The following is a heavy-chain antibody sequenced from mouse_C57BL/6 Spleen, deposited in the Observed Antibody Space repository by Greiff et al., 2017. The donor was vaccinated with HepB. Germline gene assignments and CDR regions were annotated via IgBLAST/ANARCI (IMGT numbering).Heavy chain of an antibody. V-gene: IGHV7-3*01. J-gene: IGHJ2*01. D-gene: IGHD1-1*01. CDR3: ARYGNGSSLDY. CDR1: GFTFTDYY. Sequence: DVQLVESGGGLVQPGGSLSLSCAASGFTFTDYYMSWVRQPPGKALEWLGFIRNKANGYTTEYSASVKGRFTISRDNSKSILYLQMNALRAEDSATYYCARYGNGSSLDYWGQGTTLTVSS. CDR2: IRNKANGYTT.